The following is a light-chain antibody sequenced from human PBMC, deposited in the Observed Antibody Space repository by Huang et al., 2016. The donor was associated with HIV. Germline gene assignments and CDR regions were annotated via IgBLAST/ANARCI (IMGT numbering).Light chain of an antibody. CDR3: QQYGSSGT. CDR2: GAS. V-gene: IGKV3-20*01. Sequence: ENVLTQSPGTLSLSPGERATLPCRASQRVNDNYLAWYQQKPGQAPRLLIYGASTRATGIPDRFRGSGSGTDFTLTIIRLAPEDFAVYYCQQYGSSGTFGQGTRVDI. J-gene: IGKJ1*01. CDR1: QRVNDNY.